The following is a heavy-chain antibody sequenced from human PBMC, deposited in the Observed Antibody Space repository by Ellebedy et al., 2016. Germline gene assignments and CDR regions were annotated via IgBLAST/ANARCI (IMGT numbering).Heavy chain of an antibody. V-gene: IGHV1-46*01. CDR2: INPSGGST. CDR3: ARGIMATSEFDP. D-gene: IGHD3-16*01. J-gene: IGHJ5*02. Sequence: ASVKVSCXASGYTFTSYYMHWVRQAPGQGLEWMGIINPSGGSTSYAQKLQGRVTMTTDTSTSTAYMELRSLRSDDTAAYYCARGIMATSEFDPWGQGTLVTVSS. CDR1: GYTFTSYY.